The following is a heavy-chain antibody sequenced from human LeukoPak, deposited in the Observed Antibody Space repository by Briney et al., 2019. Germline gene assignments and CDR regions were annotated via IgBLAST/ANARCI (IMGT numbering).Heavy chain of an antibody. Sequence: ASVKVSCKASGYTFTSYGISWVRQAPGQGLEWMGWISAYNGNTNYAQKLQGRVTMITDTSTSTAYMELRSLRSDDTAVYYGAREMPQIGYCSGGSCYDYFDYWGQGTLVTVSS. CDR1: GYTFTSYG. CDR3: AREMPQIGYCSGGSCYDYFDY. D-gene: IGHD2-15*01. CDR2: ISAYNGNT. J-gene: IGHJ4*02. V-gene: IGHV1-18*01.